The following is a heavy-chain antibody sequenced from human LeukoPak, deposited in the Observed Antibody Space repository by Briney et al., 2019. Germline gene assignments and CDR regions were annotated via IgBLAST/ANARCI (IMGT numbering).Heavy chain of an antibody. CDR3: ARVTGDSSSWYLFDY. CDR1: GGSISSYY. Sequence: PSETLSLTCTVSGGSISSYYWSWIRQPPGKGLEWIGYIYYSGSTNYNPSLKSRVTISVDTSKNQFSLKLSSVTAADTAVYYCARVTGDSSSWYLFDYWGQGTLVTVSS. D-gene: IGHD6-13*01. V-gene: IGHV4-59*01. J-gene: IGHJ4*02. CDR2: IYYSGST.